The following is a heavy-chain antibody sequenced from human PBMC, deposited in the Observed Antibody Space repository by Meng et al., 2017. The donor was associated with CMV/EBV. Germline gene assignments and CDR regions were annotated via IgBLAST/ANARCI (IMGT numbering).Heavy chain of an antibody. CDR2: IISDGTYT. J-gene: IGHJ6*02. CDR1: GFTFTRHW. CDR3: ARLPGTGSGDKDV. V-gene: IGHV3-74*01. Sequence: GGSLRLSCAASGFTFTRHWMHWVRQAPGKGLVWVSHIISDGTYTSYADFVKGRFTISRDNAKNTLYLQMNSLGAEDTAVYYCARLPGTGSGDKDVWGQGTTVTVSS. D-gene: IGHD3-10*01.